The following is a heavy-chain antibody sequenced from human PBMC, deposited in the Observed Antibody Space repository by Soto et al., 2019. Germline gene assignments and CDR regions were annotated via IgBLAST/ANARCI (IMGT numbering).Heavy chain of an antibody. V-gene: IGHV6-1*01. Sequence: PTLSLTCAISGDSVSSNSAAWNWIRQSPSRGLEWLGRTYYRSKWYKDYEVSVKSRITINLDTSKNQFSLQLNSVTPEDTAVYYCARGAVADYSRVFDYWGQGTLVTVSS. CDR2: TYYRSKWYK. J-gene: IGHJ4*02. CDR3: ARGAVADYSRVFDY. CDR1: GDSVSSNSAA. D-gene: IGHD6-19*01.